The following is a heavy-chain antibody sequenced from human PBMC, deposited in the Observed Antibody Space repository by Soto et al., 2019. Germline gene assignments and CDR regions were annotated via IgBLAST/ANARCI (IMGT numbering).Heavy chain of an antibody. V-gene: IGHV4-59*01. D-gene: IGHD3-22*01. CDR1: GGSISSYY. Sequence: QVQLQESGPGLVKPSETLSLTCTVSGGSISSYYWSWIRQPPGKGLEWNGYIYYSGSTNYNPSLKSRVTISVDTSKNQFALKLSSVTAADTAVYYGARDLYDSSGYYHNWFDPWGQGTLVTVSS. CDR3: ARDLYDSSGYYHNWFDP. CDR2: IYYSGST. J-gene: IGHJ5*02.